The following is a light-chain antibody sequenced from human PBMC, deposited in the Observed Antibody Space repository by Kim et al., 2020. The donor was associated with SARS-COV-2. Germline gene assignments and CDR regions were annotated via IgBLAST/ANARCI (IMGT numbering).Light chain of an antibody. V-gene: IGKV3-11*01. CDR2: GAS. CDR1: ESVSTY. CDR3: QQRSNWPPYT. Sequence: LSPGERATLSCRASESVSTYLAWYQQKPGQAPRLLIYGASHRATGVPARFSASGFGTDFTLTISSLEREDFAIYYCQQRSNWPPYTFGQGTKLEI. J-gene: IGKJ2*01.